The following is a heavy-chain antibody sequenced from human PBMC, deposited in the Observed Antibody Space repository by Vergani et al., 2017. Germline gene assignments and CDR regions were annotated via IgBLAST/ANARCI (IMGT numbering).Heavy chain of an antibody. CDR1: GGTFSNHV. CDR3: ARETMVRGVIPHYGMDV. J-gene: IGHJ6*02. Sequence: QVQLVQSGAEVKKPGSSVKVSCKSSGGTFSNHVLAWVRQAPGQGLEWMGWINTNTGNPTYAQGFTGRFVFSLDTSVSTAYLQISSLKPEDTAVYYCARETMVRGVIPHYGMDVWGQGTLVTVS. CDR2: INTNTGNP. V-gene: IGHV7-4-1*02. D-gene: IGHD3-10*01.